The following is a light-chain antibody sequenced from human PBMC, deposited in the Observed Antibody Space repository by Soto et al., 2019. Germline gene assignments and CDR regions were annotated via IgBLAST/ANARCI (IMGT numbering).Light chain of an antibody. CDR1: SSDVGGYNY. Sequence: QSVLTQPASVSGSPGQSITISCTGTSSDVGGYNYVSWYQQHPGKAPKLMIYDVGNRPSGVSNRFSGSKSGNTASLTISGLQAEDEADYYCSSYTSSGTLGVFGTGTKVTVL. CDR3: SSYTSSGTLGV. CDR2: DVG. V-gene: IGLV2-14*01. J-gene: IGLJ1*01.